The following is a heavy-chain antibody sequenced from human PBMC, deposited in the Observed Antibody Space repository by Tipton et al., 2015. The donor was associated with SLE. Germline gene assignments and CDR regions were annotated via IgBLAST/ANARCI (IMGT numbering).Heavy chain of an antibody. CDR3: ARGGSDASDF. V-gene: IGHV3-13*01. CDR2: IGTAGDT. CDR1: GFTFSSYD. Sequence: SLRLSCAASGFTFSSYDMHWVRQGTGKGLEWVSAIGTAGDTYYPGSVKGRFTISRENAKHSLYLQMTNLRAGDTTVYYCARGGSDASDFWGQGTRVTVSS. D-gene: IGHD3-16*01. J-gene: IGHJ3*01.